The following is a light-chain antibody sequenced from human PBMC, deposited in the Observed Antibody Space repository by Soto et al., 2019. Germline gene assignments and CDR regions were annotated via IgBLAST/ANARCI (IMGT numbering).Light chain of an antibody. CDR1: QIISSY. Sequence: EIVFTQSPATLSLSPLEISTLSCSASQIISSYLAWYQQKPGQAPRLLIYDASNRATAIPARFSGSGSGTDFTLTIRSLEPEDFAVYYCQQRSNWPPSITFGPGTPLETK. J-gene: IGKJ5*01. CDR3: QQRSNWPPSIT. V-gene: IGKV3-11*01. CDR2: DAS.